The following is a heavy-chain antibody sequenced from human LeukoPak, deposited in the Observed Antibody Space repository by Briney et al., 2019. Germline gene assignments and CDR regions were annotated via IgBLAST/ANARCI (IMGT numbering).Heavy chain of an antibody. CDR3: AKSNGYGLVDI. Sequence: SGTLSLTCAVSGGSISSSNWWSWVRQPPGKGLEWIGNIFYSGSTYYSPSLRSRVTISLDTSRNQFSLKLNSVTAADTAVYYCAKSNGYGLVDIWGQGTMVTVSS. V-gene: IGHV4-4*02. J-gene: IGHJ3*02. D-gene: IGHD3-10*01. CDR2: IFYSGST. CDR1: GGSISSSNW.